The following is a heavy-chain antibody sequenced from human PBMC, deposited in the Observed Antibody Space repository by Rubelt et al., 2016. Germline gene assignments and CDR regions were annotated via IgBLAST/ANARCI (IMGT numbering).Heavy chain of an antibody. CDR2: ISSSSTNV. D-gene: IGHD3-10*01. J-gene: IGHJ5*01. CDR3: ATDYYGSGSHYYSMFDS. Sequence: EYVSSISSSSTNVHFADSVKGRFSISRDDSANTLYLQMSSLRVGDAAMYYCATDYYGSGSHYYSMFDSRGRGTLVTVSS. V-gene: IGHV3-21*03.